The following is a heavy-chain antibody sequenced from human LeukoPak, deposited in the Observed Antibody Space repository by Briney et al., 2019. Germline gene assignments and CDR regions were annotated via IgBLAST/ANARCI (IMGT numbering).Heavy chain of an antibody. CDR2: INHSGST. CDR1: GGSFSGYY. CDR3: ARGPIVVVVAAKGSYFDY. J-gene: IGHJ4*02. Sequence: SETLSLTCAVYGGSFSGYYWSWIRQPPGKGLEWIGEINHSGSTNYNPSLKSRVTISVDTSKNQFSLKLSSVTAADTAVYYCARGPIVVVVAAKGSYFDYWGQGTLVTVSS. D-gene: IGHD2-15*01. V-gene: IGHV4-34*01.